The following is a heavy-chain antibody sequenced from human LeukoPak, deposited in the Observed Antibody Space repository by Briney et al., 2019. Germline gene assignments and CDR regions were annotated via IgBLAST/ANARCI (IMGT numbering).Heavy chain of an antibody. V-gene: IGHV3-74*01. J-gene: IGHJ4*02. Sequence: GGSLRLSCVASGSTFTSYWMHWVRQAPGKGLVWFSRISSDGSSTNYADSVKGRFTIPRDNAKNTLYLQMNSLRAEDTAVYYCAMGPYYYDSSGYYYWGQGTLVTVSS. D-gene: IGHD3-22*01. CDR1: GSTFTSYW. CDR2: ISSDGSST. CDR3: AMGPYYYDSSGYYY.